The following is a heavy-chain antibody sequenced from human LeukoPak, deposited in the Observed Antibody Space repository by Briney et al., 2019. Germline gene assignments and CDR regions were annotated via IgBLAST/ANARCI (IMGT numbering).Heavy chain of an antibody. CDR3: AKDRSQLVRQYYFDY. J-gene: IGHJ4*02. D-gene: IGHD6-13*01. CDR2: ISGSGGST. CDR1: GFTFSSYA. V-gene: IGHV3-23*01. Sequence: GSLRLSCAASGFTFSSYAMSWVRQAPGKGLEWVSAISGSGGSTYYADSVKGRFTISRDDSKNTLYLQMNSLRAEDTAVYYCAKDRSQLVRQYYFDYWGQGTLVTVSS.